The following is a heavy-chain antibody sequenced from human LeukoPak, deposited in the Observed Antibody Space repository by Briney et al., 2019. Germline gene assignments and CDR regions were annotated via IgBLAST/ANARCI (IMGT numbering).Heavy chain of an antibody. J-gene: IGHJ4*02. CDR1: GFTFSSYW. Sequence: GGSLRLSCAASGFTFSSYWMHWVRQAPGKGLVWVSRINTDGSSTSYADSVKGRFTISRDNAKNTLYLQMNSLRAEDTAVYYCARDSGSYPYYFDYWGQGTLVTVSS. CDR2: INTDGSST. D-gene: IGHD1-26*01. V-gene: IGHV3-74*01. CDR3: ARDSGSYPYYFDY.